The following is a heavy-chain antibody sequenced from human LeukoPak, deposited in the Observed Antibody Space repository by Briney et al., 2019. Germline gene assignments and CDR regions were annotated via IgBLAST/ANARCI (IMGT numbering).Heavy chain of an antibody. V-gene: IGHV3-30*02. J-gene: IGHJ6*02. Sequence: GGSLRLSCAASAFTFSSYGMHWVRQAPGKGLEWVAFNRYDGSNKYYADSVKGRFTISRDNSKNTVYLQMNSLRADDTAVYYCARITAGGDPTIDVWGQGTTVTVSS. CDR1: AFTFSSYG. D-gene: IGHD6-25*01. CDR3: ARITAGGDPTIDV. CDR2: NRYDGSNK.